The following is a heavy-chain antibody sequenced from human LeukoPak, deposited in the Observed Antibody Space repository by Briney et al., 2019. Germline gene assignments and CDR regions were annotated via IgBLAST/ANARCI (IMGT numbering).Heavy chain of an antibody. CDR3: ARQLRSGGSCYSDY. CDR1: GGSISSSSYY. Sequence: PWETLSLTCTVSGGSISSSSYYWGWIRQPPGKGLEWIGSIYYSGSTYYNPSLKSRVTISVDTSKNQLSLKLSSVTAADTAVYYCARQLRSGGSCYSDYWGQGTLVTVSS. CDR2: IYYSGST. D-gene: IGHD2-15*01. V-gene: IGHV4-39*01. J-gene: IGHJ4*02.